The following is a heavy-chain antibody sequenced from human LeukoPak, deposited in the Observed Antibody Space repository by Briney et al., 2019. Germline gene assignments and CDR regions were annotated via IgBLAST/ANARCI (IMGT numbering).Heavy chain of an antibody. V-gene: IGHV1-18*01. D-gene: IGHD2-21*02. Sequence: ASVKVSCKASGYTFTSYGISWVRQAPGQGLEWMGWISAYNGNTNYAQKLQGRVTMTTDTSTSTAYMELRSLRSDDTAVYYCAKVCCGGDCYSSFDYWGQGTLVTVSS. J-gene: IGHJ4*02. CDR2: ISAYNGNT. CDR3: AKVCCGGDCYSSFDY. CDR1: GYTFTSYG.